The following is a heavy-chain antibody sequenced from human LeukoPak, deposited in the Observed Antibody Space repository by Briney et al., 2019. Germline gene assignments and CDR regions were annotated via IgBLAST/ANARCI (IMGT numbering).Heavy chain of an antibody. CDR3: ARGGCSGGSCYPPFAYYYYGMDV. CDR2: ISYSGSA. CDR1: GGSVISGSYY. D-gene: IGHD2-15*01. J-gene: IGHJ6*04. V-gene: IGHV4-61*01. Sequence: SETLSLTCTVSGGSVISGSYYWSWIRQPPGKGLEWIGYISYSGSANYNPSLTCRVSISVDTSKNQFSLKLSSVTAADTAMYYCARGGCSGGSCYPPFAYYYYGMDVWGKGTTVTVSS.